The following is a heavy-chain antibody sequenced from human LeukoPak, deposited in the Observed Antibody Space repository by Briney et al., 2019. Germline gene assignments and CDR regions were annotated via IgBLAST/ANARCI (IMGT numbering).Heavy chain of an antibody. J-gene: IGHJ5*02. V-gene: IGHV3-21*01. CDR1: GFTFSGYS. CDR2: ISSSSSYI. CDR3: ARGSGGTEFDP. Sequence: GGSLRLSCAASGFTFSGYSLTWVPQPPGKGLGWVSSISSSSSYIYYADSVKGRFTISRDNAKNSLYLQMNSLRAEDTAVYYCARGSGGTEFDPWGQGTLVTVSS. D-gene: IGHD2-15*01.